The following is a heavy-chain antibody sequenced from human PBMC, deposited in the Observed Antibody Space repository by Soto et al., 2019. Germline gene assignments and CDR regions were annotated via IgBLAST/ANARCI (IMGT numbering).Heavy chain of an antibody. D-gene: IGHD4-17*01. CDR1: GGSISSYY. V-gene: IGHV4-59*08. CDR3: ARHVRHLYGDFRPGFDY. J-gene: IGHJ4*02. Sequence: SETLSLTCTVSGGSISSYYWSWIRQPPGKGLEWIGYIYYSGSTNYNPSLKSRVTISVDTSKNQFSLKLSSVTAADTAVYYCARHVRHLYGDFRPGFDYWGQGTLVTVSS. CDR2: IYYSGST.